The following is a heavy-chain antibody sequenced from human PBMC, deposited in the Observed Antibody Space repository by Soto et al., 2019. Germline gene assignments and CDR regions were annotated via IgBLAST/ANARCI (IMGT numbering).Heavy chain of an antibody. Sequence: GGSLRLSCAASGFTFSSYAMSWVRQAPGKGLEWVSAISGSGGSTYYADSVKGRFTISRDNSKNTLYLQMNSLRAEDTAVYYCAKLVAAAGTCEDAFDIWGQGTMVTVSS. CDR1: GFTFSSYA. J-gene: IGHJ3*02. CDR2: ISGSGGST. D-gene: IGHD6-13*01. V-gene: IGHV3-23*01. CDR3: AKLVAAAGTCEDAFDI.